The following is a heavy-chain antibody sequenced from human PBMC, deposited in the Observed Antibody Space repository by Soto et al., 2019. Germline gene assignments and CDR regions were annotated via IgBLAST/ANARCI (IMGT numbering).Heavy chain of an antibody. D-gene: IGHD1-26*01. CDR2: TFHTGAT. CDR1: GGSISSGFFF. CDR3: ARAGHVGAARSCCHTF. J-gene: IGHJ4*02. Sequence: QVQLQESGPGLVKPSQTLSLTCTVSGGSISSGFFFWSWLRQTPGKGLEWIGYTFHTGATHFNASLESRLSISVDTSKNQFSMRLASVTAADTAVYYCARAGHVGAARSCCHTFWGQGVPVTVSS. V-gene: IGHV4-30-4*01.